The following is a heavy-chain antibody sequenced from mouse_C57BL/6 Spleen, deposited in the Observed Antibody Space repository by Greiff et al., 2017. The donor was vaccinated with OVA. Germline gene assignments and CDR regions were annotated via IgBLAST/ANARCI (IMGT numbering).Heavy chain of an antibody. CDR3: ARDRFGYYFDY. CDR2: ISDGGSYT. Sequence: EVKVVESGGGLVKPGGSLKLSCAASGFTFSSYAMSWVRQTPEKRLEWVATISDGGSYTYYPDNVKGRFTISRDNAKNNLYLQMSHLKSEDTAMYYCARDRFGYYFDYWGQGTTLTVSS. CDR1: GFTFSSYA. J-gene: IGHJ2*01. V-gene: IGHV5-4*01.